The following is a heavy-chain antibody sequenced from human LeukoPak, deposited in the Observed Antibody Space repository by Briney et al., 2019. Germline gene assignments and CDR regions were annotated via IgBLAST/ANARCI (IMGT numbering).Heavy chain of an antibody. Sequence: SETLSLTCAVYGGSFNGYYWNWIRQPPGKGLEWIGEIYRSGSTNYNPFLKSRVTISVDTSKNQFSLKLSSVTAADTAVYYCARVGCNGGPCNYQFDFDYWGQGILVTVSS. J-gene: IGHJ4*02. CDR1: GGSFNGYY. D-gene: IGHD2-15*01. V-gene: IGHV4-34*01. CDR2: IYRSGST. CDR3: ARVGCNGGPCNYQFDFDY.